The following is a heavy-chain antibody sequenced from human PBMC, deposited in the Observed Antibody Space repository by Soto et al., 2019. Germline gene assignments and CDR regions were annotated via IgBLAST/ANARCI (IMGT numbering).Heavy chain of an antibody. CDR3: ARVRYGDFSFQY. CDR2: INPDTGDS. Sequence: QVHLVQSGAEVRKPGASVNVSCKASGYTFTTFHLHWGRLAPGQGLEWMGWINPDTGDSEYGQKCQGRVTLTRDTSMTTAYMELSSLTSDATAIYFCARVRYGDFSFQYWGQGTPVSVSS. J-gene: IGHJ4*02. V-gene: IGHV1-2*02. CDR1: GYTFTTFH. D-gene: IGHD4-17*01.